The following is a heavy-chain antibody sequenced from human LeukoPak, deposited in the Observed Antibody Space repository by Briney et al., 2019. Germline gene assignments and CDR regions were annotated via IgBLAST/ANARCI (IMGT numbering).Heavy chain of an antibody. CDR3: ARGGGGVAGQLSPDY. V-gene: IGHV1-46*01. J-gene: IGHJ4*02. Sequence: GASVTVSCTASAYTFTIYYMHWVRQAPGQGLEWMGIINPSGGSTSYAQKFQGRVTMTRDTSTYTVYMELSSLRSEDTAVYYCARGGGGVAGQLSPDYWGQGTLVTVSP. D-gene: IGHD6-19*01. CDR1: AYTFTIYY. CDR2: INPSGGST.